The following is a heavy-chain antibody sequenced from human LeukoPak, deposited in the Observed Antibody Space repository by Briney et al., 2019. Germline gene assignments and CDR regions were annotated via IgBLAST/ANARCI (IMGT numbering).Heavy chain of an antibody. J-gene: IGHJ6*02. D-gene: IGHD1-26*01. V-gene: IGHV4-59*01. Sequence: SETLSLTCSVSDGSINSYYWNWIRRPPGKGLEWIGYIYYNGNTNYSPSLKSRVTMSVDTSKNLFSLKVSSVTAADTAAYYCARGRSNYYGMDVWGQGTTVTVSS. CDR1: DGSINSYY. CDR2: IYYNGNT. CDR3: ARGRSNYYGMDV.